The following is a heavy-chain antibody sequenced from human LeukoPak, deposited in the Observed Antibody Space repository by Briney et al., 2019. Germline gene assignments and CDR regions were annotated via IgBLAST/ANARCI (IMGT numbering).Heavy chain of an antibody. CDR3: ARRLDFGVSYTFDY. Sequence: SETLSLSCTLSGGAISSTTSFWDWIRQPPGKGLEWIGSVYYSGSTYYSPSLKSRVTISVDTSENQFSLKLSSVTATDTAVYYYARRLDFGVSYTFDYWGQGTLVTVSS. CDR2: VYYSGST. D-gene: IGHD2-8*01. V-gene: IGHV4-39*01. J-gene: IGHJ4*02. CDR1: GGAISSTTSF.